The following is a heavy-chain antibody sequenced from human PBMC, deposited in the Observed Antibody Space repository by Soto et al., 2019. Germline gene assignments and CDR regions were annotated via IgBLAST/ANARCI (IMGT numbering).Heavy chain of an antibody. CDR2: IYYSGST. D-gene: IGHD6-13*01. J-gene: IGHJ5*02. Sequence: TLSLTCAVSVGSISSGGYYWSWILQHPGKGLEWIGYIYYSGSTYYNPSLKSRVTISVDTSKNQFSLKLSSVTAADTAVYYCAGSLSSSWGYNWFDPWGQGTLVTISS. CDR3: AGSLSSSWGYNWFDP. V-gene: IGHV4-31*11. CDR1: VGSISSGGYY.